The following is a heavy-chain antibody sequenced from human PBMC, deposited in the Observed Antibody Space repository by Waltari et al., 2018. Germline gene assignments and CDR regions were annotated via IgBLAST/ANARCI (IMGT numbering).Heavy chain of an antibody. CDR2: ISPIFGTA. CDR3: ARDLSSSWLFYGMDV. V-gene: IGHV1-69*06. CDR1: GYTFTGDY. D-gene: IGHD6-13*01. Sequence: QVQLVQSGAEVKKPGASVKVSCKAAGYTFTGDYMHWVRQAPGQGLEWMGRISPIFGTANYAQKIQGRVTITSGKSTSTASMELSSLGSEDTAVYYCARDLSSSWLFYGMDVWGQGTTVTVSS. J-gene: IGHJ6*02.